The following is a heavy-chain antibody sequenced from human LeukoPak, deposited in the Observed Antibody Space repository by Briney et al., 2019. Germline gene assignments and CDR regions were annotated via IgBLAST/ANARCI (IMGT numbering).Heavy chain of an antibody. D-gene: IGHD3-22*01. Sequence: PGGSLRLSCAASGFTFSSYAMSWVRQAPGKGLEWVSAISGSGGSTYYADSVKGRFTISRDNSKNTLYLQMNSLRAGDTAVYYCAELGYYDSRSPFDYWGQGTLVTVSS. J-gene: IGHJ4*02. CDR1: GFTFSSYA. CDR2: ISGSGGST. CDR3: AELGYYDSRSPFDY. V-gene: IGHV3-23*01.